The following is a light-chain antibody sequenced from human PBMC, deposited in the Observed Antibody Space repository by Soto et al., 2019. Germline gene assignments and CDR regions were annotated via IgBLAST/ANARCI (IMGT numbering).Light chain of an antibody. CDR3: QQYNNWPLF. CDR1: QSISSN. Sequence: EIVMTQSPATLSVSPGERVTLSCRASQSISSNLAWYQQKPGQAPRLLIYDASSRATGIPARFSGSGSGTEFTLTISSLQSEDFAIYYCQQYNNWPLFFGGGTKVEIK. V-gene: IGKV3-15*01. CDR2: DAS. J-gene: IGKJ4*01.